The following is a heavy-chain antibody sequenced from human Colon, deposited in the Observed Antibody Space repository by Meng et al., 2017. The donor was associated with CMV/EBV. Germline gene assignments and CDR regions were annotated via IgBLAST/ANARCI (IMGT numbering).Heavy chain of an antibody. Sequence: SWAASGFTFTTYSMAWVRQAPGKGLEWVSIVHSGDSRTQYADSVKGRFTISRDDSKSTVHLQMSSLRAEDTATYYCAKWRGYGNGMDVWGQGTTVTVSS. J-gene: IGHJ6*02. CDR3: AKWRGYGNGMDV. CDR2: VHSGDSRT. V-gene: IGHV3-23*03. CDR1: GFTFTTYS. D-gene: IGHD2-15*01.